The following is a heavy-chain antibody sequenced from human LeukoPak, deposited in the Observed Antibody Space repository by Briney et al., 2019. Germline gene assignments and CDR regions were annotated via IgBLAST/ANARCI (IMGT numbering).Heavy chain of an antibody. D-gene: IGHD6-19*01. Sequence: PGGSLRLSCAASGFRFDDYAMHWVRQAPGKGLEWVSGISWNSGSIVYADSVKGRFTISRDNAKNSLYLQMNSLRAEDMALYYCAKDIRDIAVYYFDYWGQGTLVTVSS. CDR1: GFRFDDYA. J-gene: IGHJ4*02. CDR2: ISWNSGSI. CDR3: AKDIRDIAVYYFDY. V-gene: IGHV3-9*03.